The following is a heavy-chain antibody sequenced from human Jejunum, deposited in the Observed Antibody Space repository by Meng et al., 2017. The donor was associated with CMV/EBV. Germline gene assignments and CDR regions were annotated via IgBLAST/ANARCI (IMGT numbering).Heavy chain of an antibody. CDR3: AKGPAAGHLDY. CDR2: IRFDGSDQ. CDR1: GFTFTSFG. J-gene: IGHJ4*02. Sequence: ATYGFTFTSFGMTWVRQAPGKGLEWVAFIRFDGSDQFYTDSVKGRFTISRDDSKNTFFLQMNSLRPEDTAVYYCAKGPAAGHLDYWGQGTLVTVSS. D-gene: IGHD6-13*01. V-gene: IGHV3-30*02.